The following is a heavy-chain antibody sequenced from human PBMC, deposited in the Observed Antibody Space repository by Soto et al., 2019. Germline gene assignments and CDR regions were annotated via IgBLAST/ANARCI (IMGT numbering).Heavy chain of an antibody. CDR2: ISYSGPTI. J-gene: IGHJ4*02. V-gene: IGHV3-11*01. CDR3: ARVGCSGGSCHDDY. Sequence: GGSLRLSCAASGFTFSDHYMHWIRQAPGKGLEWLSYISYSGPTIYYADSVRGRFTVSRDNAKNSLYLQMNSLTAEDTAVYYCARVGCSGGSCHDDYWGQGTLVTVSS. D-gene: IGHD2-15*01. CDR1: GFTFSDHY.